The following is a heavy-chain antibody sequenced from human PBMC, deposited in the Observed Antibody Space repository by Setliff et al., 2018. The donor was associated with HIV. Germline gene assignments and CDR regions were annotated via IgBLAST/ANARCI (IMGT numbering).Heavy chain of an antibody. D-gene: IGHD3-10*01. J-gene: IGHJ4*02. CDR1: GGSIASGDYY. V-gene: IGHV4-30-4*08. Sequence: SETLSLTCTVSGGSIASGDYYWNWIRQPPGKGLEWIGYIHYSGFTYYKPSLKSRVTISVDTSKNQFPLKLSSVTAADTAVYYCARYYYGSQTMLDYWGQGTLVTVSS. CDR2: IHYSGFT. CDR3: ARYYYGSQTMLDY.